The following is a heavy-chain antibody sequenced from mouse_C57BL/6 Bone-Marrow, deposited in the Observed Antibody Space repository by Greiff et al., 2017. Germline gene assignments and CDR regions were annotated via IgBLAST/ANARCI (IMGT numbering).Heavy chain of an antibody. CDR1: GYTFTIYW. Sequence: VQLQQPGAELVRPGTSVKLSCKASGYTFTIYWMHWVKQRPGQGLEWIGVIDPSDSYTNYNQKFKGKAKLTVDTSSSTAYMQLSSLTSEDSAVYYCARTTVVAYHWYFDVWGTGTTVTVSS. CDR3: ARTTVVAYHWYFDV. D-gene: IGHD1-1*01. J-gene: IGHJ1*03. CDR2: IDPSDSYT. V-gene: IGHV1-59*01.